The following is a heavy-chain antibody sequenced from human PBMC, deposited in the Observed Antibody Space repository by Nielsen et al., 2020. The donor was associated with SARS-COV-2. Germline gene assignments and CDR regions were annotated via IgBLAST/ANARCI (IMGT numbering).Heavy chain of an antibody. Sequence: GESLKISCAASGFTVSSHYMSWVRQAPGKGLEWVSVIYSGGSTYYADSVKGRFTISRDNSKNTLYLQMNSLRAEDTAVYYCARDLASKGGWYYYYGMDVWGQGTTVTVSS. D-gene: IGHD6-19*01. J-gene: IGHJ6*02. CDR2: IYSGGST. CDR1: GFTVSSHY. V-gene: IGHV3-66*01. CDR3: ARDLASKGGWYYYYGMDV.